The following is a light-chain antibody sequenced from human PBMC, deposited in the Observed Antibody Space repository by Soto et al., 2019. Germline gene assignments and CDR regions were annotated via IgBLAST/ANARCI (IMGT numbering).Light chain of an antibody. J-gene: IGKJ2*01. CDR3: QHYDHWPPRT. CDR2: HAS. Sequence: EIVMTQSPATLSVSPGERATLSCRASQSISSNLAWYQQKPGQAPRLLIYHASTRATGIPARFSGSGSGTEFTLTISSLQSEDSAIYYCQHYDHWPPRTFGQGTRLEI. CDR1: QSISSN. V-gene: IGKV3-15*01.